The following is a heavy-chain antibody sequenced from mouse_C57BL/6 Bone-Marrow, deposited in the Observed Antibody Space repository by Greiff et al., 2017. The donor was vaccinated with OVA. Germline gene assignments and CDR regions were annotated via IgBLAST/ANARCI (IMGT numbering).Heavy chain of an antibody. CDR1: GFTFSSYG. J-gene: IGHJ2*01. D-gene: IGHD2-3*01. Sequence: EVQRVESGGDLVKPGGSLKLSCAASGFTFSSYGMSWVRQTPDKRLEWVATISSGGSYTYYPDSVKGRFTISRDNAKNTLYLQMSSLKSEDTAMYYCARRGWLLYFDYWGQGTTLTVSS. CDR3: ARRGWLLYFDY. V-gene: IGHV5-6*01. CDR2: ISSGGSYT.